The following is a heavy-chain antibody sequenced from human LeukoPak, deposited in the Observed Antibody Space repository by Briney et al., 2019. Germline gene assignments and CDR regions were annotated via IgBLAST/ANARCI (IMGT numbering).Heavy chain of an antibody. CDR2: IYYSGST. CDR3: ARVPHSMIVVVNAFDI. CDR1: GGSISSYY. J-gene: IGHJ3*02. V-gene: IGHV4-59*08. Sequence: SETLSLTCTVSGGSISSYYWSWIRQPPGKGLEWIGYIYYSGSTNYNPSLKSRVTISVDTSKNQFSLKLSSVTAVDTAVYYCARVPHSMIVVVNAFDIWGQGTMVTVSS. D-gene: IGHD3-22*01.